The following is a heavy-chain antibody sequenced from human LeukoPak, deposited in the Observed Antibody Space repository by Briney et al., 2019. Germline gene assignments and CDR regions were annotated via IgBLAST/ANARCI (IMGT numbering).Heavy chain of an antibody. CDR3: ARGIAVRLDAFDI. J-gene: IGHJ3*02. CDR2: IYSGGGT. Sequence: PGGSLRLSCAASGFTVSNTYMSWVRQAPGKGLEWVSLIYSGGGTYHADSVKGRFTISRDNSKNILYLQMNSLRVEDTAVYYCARGIAVRLDAFDIWGQGTMVTVSS. CDR1: GFTVSNTY. V-gene: IGHV3-53*01. D-gene: IGHD6-19*01.